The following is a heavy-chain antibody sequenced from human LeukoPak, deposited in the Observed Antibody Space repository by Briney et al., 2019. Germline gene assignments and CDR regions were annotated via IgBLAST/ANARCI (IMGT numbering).Heavy chain of an antibody. D-gene: IGHD3-10*01. V-gene: IGHV4-4*07. J-gene: IGHJ4*02. CDR2: IYISGST. CDR3: ARGPGITMVRGVISYFDY. CDR1: GGSISSYY. Sequence: ASETLSLTCTVSGGSISSYYWSWIRQPAGKGLEWIGRIYISGSTNYNPSLKSRVTMSVDTSKNQFSLKLSSVTAADTAVYYCARGPGITMVRGVISYFDYWGQGTLVTVSS.